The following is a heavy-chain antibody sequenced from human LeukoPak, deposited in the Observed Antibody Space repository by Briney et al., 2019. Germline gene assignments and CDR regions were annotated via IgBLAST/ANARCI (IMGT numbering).Heavy chain of an antibody. CDR2: ISPNGVIT. CDR1: GFTFSSHG. V-gene: IGHV3-23*01. Sequence: GGSLRLSRAASGFTFSSHGMNWVRQAPGKGLEWVSGISPNGVITYYADSVKGRFTIFRDNSKGTVYLQMNSLRPEDTAVYYCAKDDAWLQYGNWGRGTLVTVSS. J-gene: IGHJ4*02. D-gene: IGHD5-24*01. CDR3: AKDDAWLQYGN.